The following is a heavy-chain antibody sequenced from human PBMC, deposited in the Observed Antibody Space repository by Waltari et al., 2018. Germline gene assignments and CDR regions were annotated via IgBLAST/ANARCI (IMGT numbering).Heavy chain of an antibody. CDR1: GYSISSVYY. V-gene: IGHV4-38-2*01. CDR2: IYHSGST. D-gene: IGHD2-15*01. CDR3: ARGGIVVVVAATPADFDY. J-gene: IGHJ4*02. Sequence: QVQLQESGPGLVTPSETLSLTCAVPGYSISSVYYWGWIRPPPGRGLEWMGSIYHSGSTYYNPSLKSRVTISVDTSKNQFSLKLSSVTAADTAVYYCARGGIVVVVAATPADFDYWGQGTLVTVSS.